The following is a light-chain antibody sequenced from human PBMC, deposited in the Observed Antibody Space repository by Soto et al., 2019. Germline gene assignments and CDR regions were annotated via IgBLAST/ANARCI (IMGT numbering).Light chain of an antibody. J-gene: IGLJ3*02. Sequence: QSVLTQPPSVSGAPGQRVTISCTGSSSNIGADYDVHWYQQFPGTAPKLLIYSNNNRPSGVPDRFSGSKSGTSASLAITGLQAEDEADYYCQSYDSSLRGVFGGGTKLTVL. CDR2: SNN. CDR3: QSYDSSLRGV. CDR1: SSNIGADYD. V-gene: IGLV1-40*01.